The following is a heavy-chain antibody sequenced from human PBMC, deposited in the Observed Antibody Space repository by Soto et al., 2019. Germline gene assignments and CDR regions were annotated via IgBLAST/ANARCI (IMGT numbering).Heavy chain of an antibody. CDR3: AKDGRAYCTNGVCSRDFDY. CDR2: ISYDGSNK. Sequence: QVQLVESGGGVVQPGRSLRLSCAASRFTFSSYGMHWVRQAPGKGLEWVAVISYDGSNKYYADSVKGRFTISRDNSKNTLYLQMNSLRAEDTAVYYCAKDGRAYCTNGVCSRDFDYWGQGTLVTVSS. CDR1: RFTFSSYG. V-gene: IGHV3-30*18. D-gene: IGHD2-8*01. J-gene: IGHJ4*02.